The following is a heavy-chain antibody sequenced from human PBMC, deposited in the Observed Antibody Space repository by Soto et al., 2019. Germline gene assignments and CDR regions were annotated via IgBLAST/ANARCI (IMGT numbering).Heavy chain of an antibody. CDR1: AFTFSDYY. Sequence: QEQLVESGGGLVKPGGSLRLSCAASAFTFSDYYMSWIRQAPGKGLEWVSYISTSSSYTNYGDSVKGRFTISRDNAKNSLYLQMNSLRAEDTAVYYCARRQRLGGILDKKAYGLDVWGQGTTVT. D-gene: IGHD2-21*01. CDR3: ARRQRLGGILDKKAYGLDV. V-gene: IGHV3-11*06. J-gene: IGHJ6*02. CDR2: ISTSSSYT.